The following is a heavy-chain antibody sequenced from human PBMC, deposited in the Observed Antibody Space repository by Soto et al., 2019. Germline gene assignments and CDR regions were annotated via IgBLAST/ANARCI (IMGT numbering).Heavy chain of an antibody. CDR2: ISGSGGST. CDR3: ANGVLRYFDWLFGAREDTDYYYYGMHV. V-gene: IGHV3-23*01. J-gene: IGHJ6*02. Sequence: GGSLRLSCAASGFTFSSYAMSWVRQAPGKGLEWVSAISGSGGSTYYADSVKGRFTISRDNSKNTLYLQMNSLRAEDTAVYYCANGVLRYFDWLFGAREDTDYYYYGMHVWGQGTTVSVSS. D-gene: IGHD3-9*01. CDR1: GFTFSSYA.